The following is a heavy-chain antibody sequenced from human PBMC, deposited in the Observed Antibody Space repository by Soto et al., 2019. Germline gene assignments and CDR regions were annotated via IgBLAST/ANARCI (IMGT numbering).Heavy chain of an antibody. Sequence: GASLKISCKGSGYSVTSYLSSRVRQMPGKGLEWMGRIDPSDSYTNYSPSFQGHVTISADKSISTAYLQWSSLKASDTAMYYCARGGLVEGAITVFDYWGQGTLVTVSS. V-gene: IGHV5-10-1*01. CDR1: GYSVTSYL. CDR3: ARGGLVEGAITVFDY. J-gene: IGHJ4*02. CDR2: IDPSDSYT. D-gene: IGHD1-26*01.